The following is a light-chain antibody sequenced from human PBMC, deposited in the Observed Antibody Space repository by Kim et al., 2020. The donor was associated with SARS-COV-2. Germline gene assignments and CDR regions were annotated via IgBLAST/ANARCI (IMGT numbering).Light chain of an antibody. V-gene: IGKV3-20*01. CDR2: DAS. J-gene: IGKJ3*01. CDR1: ETVNSKF. CDR3: QQYDVSPLT. Sequence: APGERATLSCRASETVNSKFLDWYQQKPGQAPRLLIYDASTRAAGVPDRFSGSGFGTDFTLTISRLEPEDFALYFCQQYDVSPLTFGPGTKVDIK.